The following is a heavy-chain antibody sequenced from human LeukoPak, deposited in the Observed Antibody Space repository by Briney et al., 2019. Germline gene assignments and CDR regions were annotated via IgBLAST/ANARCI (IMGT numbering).Heavy chain of an antibody. J-gene: IGHJ4*02. CDR1: GFTFSSYA. CDR3: AKVNGYSYGRYYFDY. V-gene: IGHV3-23*01. CDR2: ITASGGNT. D-gene: IGHD5-18*01. Sequence: GGSLRLSCAASGFTFSSYAMGWVRQAPGKGLEWVSAITASGGNTYYADSVKGRFTISRDNSKNTLYLQVNSLRAEDTAVYYCAKVNGYSYGRYYFDYWGQGTLVTVSS.